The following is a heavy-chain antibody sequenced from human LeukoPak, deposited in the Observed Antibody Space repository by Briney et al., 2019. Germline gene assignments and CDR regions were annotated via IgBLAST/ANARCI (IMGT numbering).Heavy chain of an antibody. Sequence: ASVKVSCKASGYTFTSYDINWVRQATGQGLEWMGWMNPNSGNTGYAQKFQGRVTMTRNTSISTAYMELSSLRPEDTAVYYCARGVYGSGSYYVDYWGQGTLVTVSS. D-gene: IGHD3-10*01. CDR3: ARGVYGSGSYYVDY. V-gene: IGHV1-8*01. J-gene: IGHJ4*02. CDR1: GYTFTSYD. CDR2: MNPNSGNT.